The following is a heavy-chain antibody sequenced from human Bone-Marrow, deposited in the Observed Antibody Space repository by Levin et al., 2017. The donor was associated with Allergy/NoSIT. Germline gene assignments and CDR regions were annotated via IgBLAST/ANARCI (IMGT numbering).Heavy chain of an antibody. D-gene: IGHD3-9*01. CDR2: INPSGGST. V-gene: IGHV1-46*01. CDR3: ARGSSAILRYFDWPPRGDAFDI. J-gene: IGHJ3*02. CDR1: FSPFPLSS. Sequence: ASVKVSFPSSFSPFPLSSLPFFLPSPFPGLECMGIINPSGGSTSYAQKFQGRVTMTRDTSTSTVYMELSSLRSEDTAVYYCARGSSAILRYFDWPPRGDAFDIWGQGTMVTVSS.